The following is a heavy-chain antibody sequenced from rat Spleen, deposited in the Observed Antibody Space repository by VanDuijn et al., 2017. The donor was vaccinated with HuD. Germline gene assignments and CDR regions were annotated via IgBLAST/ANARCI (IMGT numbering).Heavy chain of an antibody. D-gene: IGHD3-2*01. J-gene: IGHJ2*01. CDR2: ITNSGDST. V-gene: IGHV5-25*01. CDR1: GFTFSNYY. CDR3: TRSQSYYFDY. Sequence: EVQLVESGGGLVQPGRSLKLSCAVSGFTFSNYYMAWVRQAPTKGLEWVASITNSGDSTYYRDSVKGRFTISRDNAKSTLYLQMDSLRSEDTATYYCTRSQSYYFDYWGQGVMVTVSS.